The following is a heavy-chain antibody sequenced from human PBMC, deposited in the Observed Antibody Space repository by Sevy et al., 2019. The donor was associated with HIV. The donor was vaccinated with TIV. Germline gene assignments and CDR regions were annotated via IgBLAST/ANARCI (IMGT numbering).Heavy chain of an antibody. CDR1: GFTFSGYW. CDR3: ARHWWNHDAFDI. J-gene: IGHJ3*02. D-gene: IGHD1-1*01. V-gene: IGHV3-7*01. CDR2: IKQDGSEK. Sequence: GGSLRLSCAASGFTFSGYWMSWVRQAPGKGLEWVANIKQDGSEKYYVDSVKGRFTISGDYAKNSLYLQMNSLRAEDTAVYYCARHWWNHDAFDIWGQGTMVTVSS.